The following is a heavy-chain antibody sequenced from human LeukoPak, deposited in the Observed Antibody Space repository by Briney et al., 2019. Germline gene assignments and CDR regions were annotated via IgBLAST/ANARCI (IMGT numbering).Heavy chain of an antibody. Sequence: ASVKVSCKASGYTFTGYYMHWVRQAPGQGLEWMGWINPNSGGTNYAQKFQGWVTMTRDTSISTAYMELSRLRSDDTAVYYCAREYRRYDSPFDYWGQGTLVTVSS. J-gene: IGHJ4*02. V-gene: IGHV1-2*04. CDR2: INPNSGGT. D-gene: IGHD5-12*01. CDR1: GYTFTGYY. CDR3: AREYRRYDSPFDY.